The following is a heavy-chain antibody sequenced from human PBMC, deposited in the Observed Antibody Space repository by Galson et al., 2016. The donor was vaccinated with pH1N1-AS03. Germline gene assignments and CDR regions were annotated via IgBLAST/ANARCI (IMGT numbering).Heavy chain of an antibody. CDR2: IYYTGTT. CDR1: GDSVSSGNYQ. CDR3: ARFRSSWTFYYGLDV. J-gene: IGHJ6*02. V-gene: IGHV4-61*01. Sequence: ETLSLTCTVSGDSVSSGNYQWSWLRQSPGKGLEWIGYIYYTGTTDYNSSLQSRVSLSVDTSKNQFSLKLSSVTAADTAVYYCARFRSSWTFYYGLDVWGQGTTVTVSS. D-gene: IGHD6-13*01.